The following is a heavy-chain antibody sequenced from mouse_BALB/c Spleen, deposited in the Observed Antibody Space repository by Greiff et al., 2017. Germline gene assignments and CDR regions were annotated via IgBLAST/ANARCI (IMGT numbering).Heavy chain of an antibody. CDR3: ARSENGYEDY. CDR2: IYPGDGDT. J-gene: IGHJ2*01. D-gene: IGHD2-2*01. CDR1: GYAFSSYW. V-gene: IGHV1-80*01. Sequence: VQGVESGAELVRPGSSVKISCKASGYAFSSYWMNWVKQRPGQGLEWIGQIYPGDGDTNYNGKFKGKATLTADKSSSTAYMQLSSLTSEDSAVYFCARSENGYEDYWGQGTTLTVSS.